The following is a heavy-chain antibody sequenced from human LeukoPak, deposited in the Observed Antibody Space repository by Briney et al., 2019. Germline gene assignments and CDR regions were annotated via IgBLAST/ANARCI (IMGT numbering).Heavy chain of an antibody. CDR2: VHHSGGT. Sequence: SETLSLTCAVSGGSISSSNWWSWVRQPPGKGLEWIGEVHHSGGTNYNPSLRSRVTISADRSNNRFSLSLNSVTAADTAVFYCARGEEYGSGTVHFDYWGQGILVTVSS. V-gene: IGHV4-4*02. CDR1: GGSISSSNW. CDR3: ARGEEYGSGTVHFDY. J-gene: IGHJ4*02. D-gene: IGHD3-10*01.